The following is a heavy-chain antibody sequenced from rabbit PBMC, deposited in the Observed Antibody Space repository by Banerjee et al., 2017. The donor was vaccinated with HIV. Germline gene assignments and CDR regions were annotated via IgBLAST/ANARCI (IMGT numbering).Heavy chain of an antibody. D-gene: IGHD6-1*01. Sequence: QEQLVESGGGLVQPEGSLTLTCTASGLDFSSSYWICWVPQAPGKGLEWIACIYTGSSGTTYYASWANGRFTISRVTSLNTVTLQMTSLTAADTATYFCARDPYVTNLGYYFDLWGPGTLVTVS. CDR3: ARDPYVTNLGYYFDL. V-gene: IGHV1S45*01. J-gene: IGHJ4*01. CDR2: IYTGSSGTT. CDR1: GLDFSSSYW.